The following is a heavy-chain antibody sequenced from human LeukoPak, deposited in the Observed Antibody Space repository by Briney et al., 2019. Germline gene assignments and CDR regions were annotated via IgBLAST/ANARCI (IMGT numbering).Heavy chain of an antibody. CDR1: GFTFDDYA. D-gene: IGHD3-22*01. Sequence: GGSLRLSCAASGFTFDDYAMHWVRQAPGKGLEWVSGISWNSGSIGYADSVKGRFTISRDNAKNSLYLQMNSLRAEDAALYYCAKTNGYYDSSGGGEVDYWGQGTLVTVSS. J-gene: IGHJ4*02. CDR2: ISWNSGSI. V-gene: IGHV3-9*01. CDR3: AKTNGYYDSSGGGEVDY.